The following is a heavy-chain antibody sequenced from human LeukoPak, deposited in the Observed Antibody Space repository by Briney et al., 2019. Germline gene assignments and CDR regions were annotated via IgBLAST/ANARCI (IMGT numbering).Heavy chain of an antibody. D-gene: IGHD6-13*01. J-gene: IGHJ5*02. CDR1: GGSISSYY. V-gene: IGHV4-4*07. Sequence: SETLSLTCTVSGGSISSYYWSWIRQPAGKGLEWIGRIYTSGSTNYNPSLKSRVTISVDTSKKQLSLQLSSVTAADTAVYYCARTNIGPAGSWFDPWGQGTLVTVSS. CDR3: ARTNIGPAGSWFDP. CDR2: IYTSGST.